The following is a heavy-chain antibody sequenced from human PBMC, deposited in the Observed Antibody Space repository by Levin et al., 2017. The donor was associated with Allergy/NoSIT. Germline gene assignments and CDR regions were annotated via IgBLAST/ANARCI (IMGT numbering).Heavy chain of an antibody. V-gene: IGHV5-51*01. Sequence: GESLKISCKGSGYTFTSHWIGWVRQMPGKGLEWMGIIYPSDSDTRYSPSFQGQVTISADKSTSTAYLQWSSLKASDTAIYYCARHGKTSLRFDAFDIWGQGTMVTVSS. CDR3: ARHGKTSLRFDAFDI. CDR2: IYPSDSDT. CDR1: GYTFTSHW. J-gene: IGHJ3*02.